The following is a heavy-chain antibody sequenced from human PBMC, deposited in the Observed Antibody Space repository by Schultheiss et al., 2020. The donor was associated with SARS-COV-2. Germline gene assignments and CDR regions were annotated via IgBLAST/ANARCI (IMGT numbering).Heavy chain of an antibody. CDR3: ARAGSSIEPGWFDP. V-gene: IGHV4-39*07. J-gene: IGHJ5*02. CDR1: GGSISSYY. Sequence: SQTLSLTCTVSGGSISSYYWGWIRQPPGKGLEWIGSIYYSGSTYYNPSLKSRVTISVDTSKNQFSLKLSSVTAADTAVYYCARAGSSIEPGWFDPWGQGTLVTVSS. D-gene: IGHD6-13*01. CDR2: IYYSGST.